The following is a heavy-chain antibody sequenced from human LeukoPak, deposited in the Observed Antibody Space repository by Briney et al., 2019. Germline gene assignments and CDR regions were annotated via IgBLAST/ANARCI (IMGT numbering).Heavy chain of an antibody. J-gene: IGHJ3*02. Sequence: GGSLRLSCSASGXTFSSYAMHWVRQAPGKGLEYVSAISSNGGSTYYADSVKGRFTISRDNSKNTLYLQMSSLRAEDTAVYYCVKAYSSGWYDAFDIWGQGTMVTVSS. D-gene: IGHD6-19*01. CDR2: ISSNGGST. V-gene: IGHV3-64D*09. CDR3: VKAYSSGWYDAFDI. CDR1: GXTFSSYA.